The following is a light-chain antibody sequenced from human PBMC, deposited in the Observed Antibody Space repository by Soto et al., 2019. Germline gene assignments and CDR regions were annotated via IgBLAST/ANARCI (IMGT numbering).Light chain of an antibody. J-gene: IGKJ1*01. CDR1: QSISSY. CDR3: QKSYSTSWT. CDR2: AAS. V-gene: IGKV1-39*01. Sequence: DIQMTQSPSSLSASVGDRVTITCRASQSISSYLNWYQQKPGKAPKLLIYAASSLQSGVPSRFSGSGSGTAFTLTLSSLQPEDFATYYCQKSYSTSWTFGQGTKVEIK.